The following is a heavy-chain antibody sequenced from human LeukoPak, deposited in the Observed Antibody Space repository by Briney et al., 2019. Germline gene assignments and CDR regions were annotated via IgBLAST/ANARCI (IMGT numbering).Heavy chain of an antibody. CDR2: IYYSGST. CDR3: AADLPYSNYGPLDY. Sequence: PSETLSLTCTVSGGSISSGDYYWSWIRQPPGKGLEWIGYIYYSGSTYYNPSLKSRVTISVDTSKNQFSLKLSSVTAADTAVYYCAADLPYSNYGPLDYWGQGTLVTVSS. J-gene: IGHJ4*02. CDR1: GGSISSGDYY. V-gene: IGHV4-61*08. D-gene: IGHD4-11*01.